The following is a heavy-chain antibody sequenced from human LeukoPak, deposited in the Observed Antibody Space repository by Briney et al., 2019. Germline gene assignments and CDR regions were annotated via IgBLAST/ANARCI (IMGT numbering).Heavy chain of an antibody. J-gene: IGHJ5*02. CDR3: ARGSGYDPNWFDP. CDR2: INWNGGST. V-gene: IGHV3-20*01. CDR1: GFTFDDYG. Sequence: GGSLRLSCAASGFTFDDYGMSWVRQAPGKGLGWVSGINWNGGSTGYADSVKGRFTISRDNAKNSLYLQMNSLRAEDTALYHCARGSGYDPNWFDPWGQGTLVTVSS. D-gene: IGHD5-12*01.